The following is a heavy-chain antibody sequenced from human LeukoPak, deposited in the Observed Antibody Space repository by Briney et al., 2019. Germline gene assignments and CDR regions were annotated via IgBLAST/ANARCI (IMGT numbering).Heavy chain of an antibody. CDR3: ARHRAGIVGAKYYFDY. J-gene: IGHJ4*02. CDR2: IYYSGST. D-gene: IGHD1-26*01. Sequence: SETLSLACTVSGGSIRSYYWSWIRQPPGKGLEWIGYIYYSGSTNYNPSLKSRVTISVDTSKNQFSLKLSSVTAADTAVYYCARHRAGIVGAKYYFDYWGQGTLVTVSS. V-gene: IGHV4-59*01. CDR1: GGSIRSYY.